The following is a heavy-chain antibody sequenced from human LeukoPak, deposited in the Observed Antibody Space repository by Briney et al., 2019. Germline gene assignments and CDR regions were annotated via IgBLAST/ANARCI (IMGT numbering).Heavy chain of an antibody. J-gene: IGHJ4*02. D-gene: IGHD3-10*01. CDR2: IYSDGST. CDR1: GFNVNSNY. V-gene: IGHV3-66*01. Sequence: PGGSLRLSCAASGFNVNSNYFSWVRQAPGKGLEWVSVIYSDGSTNYAESVKGRFTISRDNSKNTLSLQMNTLRADDTAVYYCAREALSGSGGTRYYFDYWGQGALVTVSS. CDR3: AREALSGSGGTRYYFDY.